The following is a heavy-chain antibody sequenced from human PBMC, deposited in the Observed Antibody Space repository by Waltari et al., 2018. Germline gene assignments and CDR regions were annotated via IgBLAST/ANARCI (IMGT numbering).Heavy chain of an antibody. CDR3: AKDRSWWLRFVGDLDY. CDR1: GFTFSSYA. J-gene: IGHJ4*02. D-gene: IGHD5-12*01. V-gene: IGHV3-23*04. CDR2: ISGSGGST. Sequence: EVQLVESGGGLVQPGGSLRLSCAASGFTFSSYAMSWVRQAPGKGLEWVSAISGSGGSTYYADSVKGRFTISRDNSKNTLYLQMNSLRAEDTAVYYWAKDRSWWLRFVGDLDYWGQGTLVTVSS.